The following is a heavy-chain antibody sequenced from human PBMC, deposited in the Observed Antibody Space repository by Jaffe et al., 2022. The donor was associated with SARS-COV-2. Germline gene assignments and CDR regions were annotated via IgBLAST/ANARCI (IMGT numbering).Heavy chain of an antibody. CDR2: IKSDGRTT. D-gene: IGHD5-18*01. CDR1: GFTFSYYW. J-gene: IGHJ6*02. Sequence: EVQLVESGGGLVQPGGSLRLSCAASGFTFSYYWMHWVRQAPATGLVWVSRIKSDGRTTNYADSVKGRFTISRDNAKNTLYLQMNSLRADDTAVYYCVRSGYNYGVGGMDVWGQGTTVTVSS. CDR3: VRSGYNYGVGGMDV. V-gene: IGHV3-74*01.